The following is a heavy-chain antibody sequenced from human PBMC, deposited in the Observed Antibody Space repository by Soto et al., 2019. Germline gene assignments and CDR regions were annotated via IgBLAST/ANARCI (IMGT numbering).Heavy chain of an antibody. D-gene: IGHD6-13*01. J-gene: IGHJ5*02. CDR2: IIPIFGTA. CDR3: ARDRGSDSSSWFGRGPNWFDP. CDR1: GGTFSSYA. V-gene: IGHV1-69*01. Sequence: QVQLVQSGAEVKKPGSSVKVSCKASGGTFSSYAISWVRQAPGQGREWMGGIIPIFGTANYAQKFQGRVTITADESTSTAYMELSSLRSEDTAVYYCARDRGSDSSSWFGRGPNWFDPWGQGTLVTVSS.